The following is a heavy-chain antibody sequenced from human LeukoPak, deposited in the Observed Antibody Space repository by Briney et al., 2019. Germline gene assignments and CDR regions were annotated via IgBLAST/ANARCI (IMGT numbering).Heavy chain of an antibody. CDR1: GGSFSGYY. D-gene: IGHD6-13*01. CDR3: ARGRNGYSSSWYFGGAALVY. CDR2: INHSGGT. J-gene: IGHJ4*02. V-gene: IGHV4-34*01. Sequence: SETLSLTCAVYGGSFSGYYWSWIRQPPGKGLEWIGEINHSGGTNYNPSLKSRVTISVDTSKNQFSLKLSSVTAADTAVYYCARGRNGYSSSWYFGGAALVYWGQGTLVTVSS.